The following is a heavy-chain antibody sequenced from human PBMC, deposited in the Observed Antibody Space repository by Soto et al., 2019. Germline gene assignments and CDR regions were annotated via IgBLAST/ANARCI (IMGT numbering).Heavy chain of an antibody. Sequence: GGSLRLSCAASGFTFDDYAMHWVRQAPGKGLEWVSGISWNSGSIGYADSVKGRFTISRDNAKNSLYLQMNSLTAADTAVYYCARWHSSSGYYGMDVWGQGTTVTVSS. V-gene: IGHV3-9*01. J-gene: IGHJ6*02. D-gene: IGHD6-25*01. CDR2: ISWNSGSI. CDR1: GFTFDDYA. CDR3: ARWHSSSGYYGMDV.